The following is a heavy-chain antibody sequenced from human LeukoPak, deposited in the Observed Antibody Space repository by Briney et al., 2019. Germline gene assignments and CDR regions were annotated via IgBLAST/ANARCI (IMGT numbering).Heavy chain of an antibody. V-gene: IGHV3-30*02. D-gene: IGHD3-3*01. CDR1: GFIFSNYG. J-gene: IGHJ4*02. Sequence: SGGSLRLSCVTSGFIFSNYGMHWVRQAPGKGLEWLTFIQFDGSNKLYADSAKGRFTVSRDTSKNTVYLQMTSLRVEDTAVYYCAKENDFWSGPEGWGQGTLVTVSS. CDR2: IQFDGSNK. CDR3: AKENDFWSGPEG.